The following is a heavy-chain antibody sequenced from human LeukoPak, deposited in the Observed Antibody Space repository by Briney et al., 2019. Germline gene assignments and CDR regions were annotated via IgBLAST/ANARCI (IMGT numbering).Heavy chain of an antibody. CDR1: GFTVSNNY. CDR3: ARVPRGYDSP. CDR2: IYSGGST. Sequence: PGGSLRLSCAASGFTVSNNYMSWVRQAPGKGLEWVSVIYSGGSTYYTDSVKGRFTISRDNSKNTLHLQMNSLRAEDTAVYYCARVPRGYDSPWGQGTLVTVSS. D-gene: IGHD3-22*01. J-gene: IGHJ5*02. V-gene: IGHV3-53*01.